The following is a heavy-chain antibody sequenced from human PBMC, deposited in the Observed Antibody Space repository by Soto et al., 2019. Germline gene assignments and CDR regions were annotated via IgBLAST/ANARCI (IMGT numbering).Heavy chain of an antibody. V-gene: IGHV4-34*01. J-gene: IGHJ5*02. CDR1: GGSFSGYY. CDR2: IKHSGST. CDR3: ARMRVVPAATHRWFDP. Sequence: SETLSLTCAVYGGSFSGYYWSWIRQPPGKGLEWIGEIKHSGSTNYNPSFKSRVTISVDTSKNQFSLKLSPVTAADTAVYYCARMRVVPAATHRWFDPWGQGTLVTVSS. D-gene: IGHD2-2*01.